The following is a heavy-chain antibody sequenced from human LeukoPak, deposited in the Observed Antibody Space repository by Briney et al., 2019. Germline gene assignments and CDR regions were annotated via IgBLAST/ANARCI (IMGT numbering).Heavy chain of an antibody. J-gene: IGHJ6*02. D-gene: IGHD3-10*01. CDR2: ISGSGGST. CDR1: GFTFSSYA. CDR3: AHLVRGSDHFGLDL. Sequence: QPGGSLRLSCAASGFTFSSYAMSWVRQAPGKGLEWVSAISGSGGSTYYADSVKGRFTISRDNARNSLYLQMHSLRAEDTAVYYCAHLVRGSDHFGLDLWGPGTTVTVSS. V-gene: IGHV3-23*01.